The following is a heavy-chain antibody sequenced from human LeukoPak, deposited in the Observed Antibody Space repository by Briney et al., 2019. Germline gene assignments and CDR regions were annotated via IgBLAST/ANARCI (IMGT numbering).Heavy chain of an antibody. Sequence: ASVKVSCKASGYTFTSYYMHWVRQAPGQGLEWMGIINPSGGSTNYAQKFQGRVTMTRDMSTSTVYMELSSLRSEDTAVYYCARGLPRSPLTQYGSETDAFDIWGQGTMVTVSS. CDR3: ARGLPRSPLTQYGSETDAFDI. CDR2: INPSGGST. J-gene: IGHJ3*02. CDR1: GYTFTSYY. V-gene: IGHV1-46*01. D-gene: IGHD3-10*01.